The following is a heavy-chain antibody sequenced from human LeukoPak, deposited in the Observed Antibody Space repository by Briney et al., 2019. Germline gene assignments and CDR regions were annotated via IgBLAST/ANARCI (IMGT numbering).Heavy chain of an antibody. D-gene: IGHD2-2*01. CDR2: IIPIFGTA. V-gene: IGHV1-69*05. CDR3: ASGVKWVPAKGHYYYYYMDV. J-gene: IGHJ6*03. CDR1: GGTFSSYA. Sequence: ASVKVSCKASGGTFSSYAMSWVRQAPGQGLEWMGGIIPIFGTANYAQKFQGRVTITTDESTSTAYMELSSLRSEDTAVYYCASGVKWVPAKGHYYYYYMDVWGKGTTVTVSS.